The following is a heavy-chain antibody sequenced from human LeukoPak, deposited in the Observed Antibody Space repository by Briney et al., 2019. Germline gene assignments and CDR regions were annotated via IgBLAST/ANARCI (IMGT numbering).Heavy chain of an antibody. Sequence: PSETLSLTCIVSGGSISSSIYYWAWVRQPPGKGLEWIGTVFYNGATQYSPSLRSRVTISIDTSTNQFSLKLSSVTAADTAVYYCAREGDPDGSQDWFDPWGQGTLVTVSS. V-gene: IGHV4-39*07. CDR2: VFYNGAT. CDR3: AREGDPDGSQDWFDP. CDR1: GGSISSSIYY. J-gene: IGHJ5*02. D-gene: IGHD1-26*01.